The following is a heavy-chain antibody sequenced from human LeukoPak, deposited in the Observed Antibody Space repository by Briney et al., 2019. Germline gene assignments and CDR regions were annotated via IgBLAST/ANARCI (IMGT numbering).Heavy chain of an antibody. CDR2: IKQDGSKK. J-gene: IGHJ4*02. D-gene: IGHD5-24*01. Sequence: QPGGSLRLSCVASGFPFSSYWVTWVRQAPGKGLEWVANIKQDGSKKSYVDSVKGRFTISRDNAKNSLYLQMNSLRAEDTAIYYCTRVGYIDEGIDYWGQGTLVTVSS. CDR1: GFPFSSYW. CDR3: TRVGYIDEGIDY. V-gene: IGHV3-7*04.